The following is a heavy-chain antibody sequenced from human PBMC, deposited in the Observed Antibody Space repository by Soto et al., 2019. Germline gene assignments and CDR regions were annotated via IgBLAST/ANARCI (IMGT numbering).Heavy chain of an antibody. Sequence: QVQLVQSGAEVKKPGASVKVSCKASGYTFTSYAMHWVRQAPGQRLEWMGWINAGNGNTKYSQKCQGRVTITRDTSASTAYRELSSLRSEDTGVYYCAREHGDYVGDAFDIWGQGTMVTVSS. V-gene: IGHV1-3*01. CDR2: INAGNGNT. J-gene: IGHJ3*02. CDR3: AREHGDYVGDAFDI. CDR1: GYTFTSYA. D-gene: IGHD4-17*01.